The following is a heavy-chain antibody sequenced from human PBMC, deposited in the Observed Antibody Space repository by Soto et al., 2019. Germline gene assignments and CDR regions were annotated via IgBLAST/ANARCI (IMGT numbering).Heavy chain of an antibody. CDR3: VGQGIGNLPGRVDV. CDR1: SGPTSSHN. D-gene: IGHD1-1*01. V-gene: IGHV4-59*08. CDR2: VYSTGGT. Sequence: QVQLQQSGPGLVKPSETLSLTCSVSSGPTSSHNWGWIRQTPGRGLEWIGYVYSTGGTSYNPSLKRPVTISADTATNHISLPLTPVPAAATAVYYCVGQGIGNLPGRVDVWGQGTTVRVSS. J-gene: IGHJ6*02.